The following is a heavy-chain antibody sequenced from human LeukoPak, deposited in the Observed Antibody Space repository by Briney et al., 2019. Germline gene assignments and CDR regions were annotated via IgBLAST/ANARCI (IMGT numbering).Heavy chain of an antibody. CDR2: IIPKAATP. V-gene: IGHV1-69*06. J-gene: IGHJ4*02. CDR3: AREQQGKYYDINNSIEYYFDY. Sequence: WASVKVSCKASGGTFTSYAISWVRQAPGEGLEWMGGIIPKAATPNYSQKFQGRVTISADKSTSTAYMELSRLTSEDTAVYYCAREQQGKYYDINNSIEYYFDYWGQGTLVTVSS. D-gene: IGHD3-22*01. CDR1: GGTFTSYA.